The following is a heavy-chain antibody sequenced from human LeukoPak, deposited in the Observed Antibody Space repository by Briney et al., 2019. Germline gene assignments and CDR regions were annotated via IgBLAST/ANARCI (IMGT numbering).Heavy chain of an antibody. D-gene: IGHD4-17*01. CDR2: IYSDGRT. CDR3: ARDSTVTTRLDAFDI. J-gene: IGHJ3*02. CDR1: GFTVSSNF. V-gene: IGHV3-53*01. Sequence: GGSLRLSCAASGFTVSSNFMSWVRQAPGNGLEWVSIIYSDGRTYYADSVKGRFTISRDNSKNTLSLQLNSLRAEDTAVYYCARDSTVTTRLDAFDIWGQGTMVTVSS.